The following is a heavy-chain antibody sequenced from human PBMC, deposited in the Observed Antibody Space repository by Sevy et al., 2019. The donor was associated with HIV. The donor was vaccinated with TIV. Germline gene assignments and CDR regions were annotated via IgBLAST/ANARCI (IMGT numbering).Heavy chain of an antibody. D-gene: IGHD6-13*01. CDR2: INPDGGNI. V-gene: IGHV3-74*01. Sequence: GGSLRLSCAAFEFTFSSYWMHWVRQVPGKGLVWVSRINPDGGNIRYANSAKGRFTISRDNVKNTLYLQMNSLRVEDTAVYFCARWKRTDGIDYWGQGTLVTVSS. CDR3: ARWKRTDGIDY. CDR1: EFTFSSYW. J-gene: IGHJ4*02.